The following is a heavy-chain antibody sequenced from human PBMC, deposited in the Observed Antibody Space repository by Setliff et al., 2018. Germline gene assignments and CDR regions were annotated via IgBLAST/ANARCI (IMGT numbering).Heavy chain of an antibody. Sequence: GGSLRLSCVASGFSFSSYWMHWVRQVPGKGLVWVSRINSDESRRNYGGSVKGRFTISRDNAKNTLYLQMNSLKAEDTAVYYCARDREGDGNYYMDVWGKGTTVTVSS. J-gene: IGHJ6*03. CDR1: GFSFSSYW. CDR2: INSDESRR. CDR3: ARDREGDGNYYMDV. V-gene: IGHV3-74*01. D-gene: IGHD1-1*01.